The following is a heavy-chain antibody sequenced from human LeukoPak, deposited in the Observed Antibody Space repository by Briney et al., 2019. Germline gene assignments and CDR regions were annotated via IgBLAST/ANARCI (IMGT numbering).Heavy chain of an antibody. D-gene: IGHD6-19*01. Sequence: GGSLRLSCAASGFTFNNFAMSWVRQAPGKGLEWVSAISGSGGSTYYADSVKGRFTISRDNSKNTLYLQMNSLRAEDTAVYYCAKDLYSSGWYAPLCDYWGQGTLVTVSS. CDR3: AKDLYSSGWYAPLCDY. J-gene: IGHJ4*02. V-gene: IGHV3-23*01. CDR1: GFTFNNFA. CDR2: ISGSGGST.